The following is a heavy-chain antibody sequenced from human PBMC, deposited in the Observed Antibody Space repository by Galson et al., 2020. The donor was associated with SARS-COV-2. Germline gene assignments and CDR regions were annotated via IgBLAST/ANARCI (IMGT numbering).Heavy chain of an antibody. CDR2: ISTTGTIT. Sequence: GGSLRLSCAASGFTFSSFAMIWLRQAPGEGPEWVSAISTTGTITYYADSVKGRFTVSRDNSKNTLFLQMDGLAAEDTAVYYCAKGLYPWGQGTLVTVSS. V-gene: IGHV3-23*01. D-gene: IGHD2-2*02. CDR1: GFTFSSFA. J-gene: IGHJ5*02. CDR3: AKGLYP.